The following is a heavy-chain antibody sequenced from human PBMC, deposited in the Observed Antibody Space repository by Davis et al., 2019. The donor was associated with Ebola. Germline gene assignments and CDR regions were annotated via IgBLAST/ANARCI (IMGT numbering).Heavy chain of an antibody. D-gene: IGHD3-3*01. CDR1: GGTFSSYA. V-gene: IGHV1-69*04. CDR2: IIPILGIA. J-gene: IGHJ6*02. Sequence: AASVKVSCKAPGGTFSSYAISWVRQAPGQGLEWMGRIIPILGIANYAQKFQGRVTITADKSTSTAYMELSSLRSEDTAVYYCARVYASGVVIRRVGRYYGMDVWGQGTTVTVSS. CDR3: ARVYASGVVIRRVGRYYGMDV.